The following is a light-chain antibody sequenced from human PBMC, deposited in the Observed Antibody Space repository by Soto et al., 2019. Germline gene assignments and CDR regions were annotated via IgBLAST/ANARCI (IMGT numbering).Light chain of an antibody. CDR1: QSISDW. V-gene: IGKV1-5*03. Sequence: DIQMTQSPSTLSASVGDRVTITCRASQSISDWLAWYQQKPGKAPKLLIYRASSLGSGVPSRFSGSGSGTEFTLTISSLQPDDFATYYCQEYNSYSPWTFGQGNRLEIK. CDR2: RAS. J-gene: IGKJ2*02. CDR3: QEYNSYSPWT.